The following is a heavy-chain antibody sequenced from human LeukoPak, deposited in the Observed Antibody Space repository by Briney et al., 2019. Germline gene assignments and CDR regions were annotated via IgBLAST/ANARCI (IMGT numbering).Heavy chain of an antibody. CDR1: GYTFTDYY. Sequence: GASVKVSCTASGYTFTDYYMHWVRQAPGQGLEWMGWINPNSGGTNYAQKFQGRVTMTRDTSISTAYMELSRLRSDDTAVYYCARGSYYYDTGGYYNWYFDLWGRGTLVTVSS. CDR2: INPNSGGT. CDR3: ARGSYYYDTGGYYNWYFDL. D-gene: IGHD3-22*01. J-gene: IGHJ2*01. V-gene: IGHV1-2*02.